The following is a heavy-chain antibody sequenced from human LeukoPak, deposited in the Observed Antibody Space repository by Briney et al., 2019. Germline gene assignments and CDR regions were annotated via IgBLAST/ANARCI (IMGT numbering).Heavy chain of an antibody. D-gene: IGHD3-22*01. CDR2: IYPGDSDT. J-gene: IGHJ4*02. Sequence: GESLKISCKGSGYSFTSYWIGWVRQMPGKGLEWMGIIYPGDSDTRYSPSFQGQVTISADKSISTAYLRWSSLKASDTAMCYCARRSDSSGYDYWGQGTLVTVSS. V-gene: IGHV5-51*01. CDR3: ARRSDSSGYDY. CDR1: GYSFTSYW.